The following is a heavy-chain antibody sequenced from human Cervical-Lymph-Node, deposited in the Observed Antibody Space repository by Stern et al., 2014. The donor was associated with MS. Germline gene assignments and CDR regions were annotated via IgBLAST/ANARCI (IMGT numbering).Heavy chain of an antibody. V-gene: IGHV1-69*09. CDR3: AREGRGYTSGTPFDI. D-gene: IGHD5-18*01. J-gene: IGHJ4*02. Sequence: QLVQSGAEVKKPGSSVKVSCKASGGAYTMNWVRQAPGQGLEWMGRISPLAGIATYAQRFQGRVTFTADKSTSTVYMEVRSLRSEDTAMYFCAREGRGYTSGTPFDIWGQGTLVTVSS. CDR2: ISPLAGIA. CDR1: GGAYT.